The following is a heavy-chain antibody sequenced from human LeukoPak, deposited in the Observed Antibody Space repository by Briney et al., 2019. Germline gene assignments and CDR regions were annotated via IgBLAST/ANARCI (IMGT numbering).Heavy chain of an antibody. V-gene: IGHV1-2*02. J-gene: IGHJ4*02. Sequence: ASVKVSCKASGYTFTGYYIHWVRQAPGQGPEWMGWINPHSGATNYAQKFQGRVTMTRDTSISTAHMELSRLRSDDTAVYYCARSSLYYYGSGTYDKVCLDYWGQGTLVTVSS. D-gene: IGHD3-10*01. CDR2: INPHSGAT. CDR3: ARSSLYYYGSGTYDKVCLDY. CDR1: GYTFTGYY.